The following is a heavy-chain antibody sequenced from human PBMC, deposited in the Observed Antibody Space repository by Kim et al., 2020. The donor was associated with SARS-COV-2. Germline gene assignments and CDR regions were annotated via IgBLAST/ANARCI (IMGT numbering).Heavy chain of an antibody. CDR1: GFTFSAYD. D-gene: IGHD3-16*01. CDR2: ITKSSTTI. V-gene: IGHV3-48*02. Sequence: GGSLRLSCATSGFTFSAYDMNWVRQAPGKGLEWLSFITKSSTTIYYADSVEGRFTISRDNAKNSLFLQINSLRDEDTALYYCVRDRMGGAFDMWGQGTM. J-gene: IGHJ3*02. CDR3: VRDRMGGAFDM.